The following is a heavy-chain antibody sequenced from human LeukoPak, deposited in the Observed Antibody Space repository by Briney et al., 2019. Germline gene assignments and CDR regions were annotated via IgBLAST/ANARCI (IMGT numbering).Heavy chain of an antibody. V-gene: IGHV4-59*08. J-gene: IGHJ4*02. CDR3: ARMAGNAAMVMWFDY. CDR2: IYYSGST. Sequence: NPSETLSLTCTVSGGSISSYYWSWIRQPPGKGLEWIGYIYYSGSTNYNPSLKSRVTISVDTSKNQFSLKLSSVTAADTAVYYCARMAGNAAMVMWFDYWGQGTLVTVSS. D-gene: IGHD5-18*01. CDR1: GGSISSYY.